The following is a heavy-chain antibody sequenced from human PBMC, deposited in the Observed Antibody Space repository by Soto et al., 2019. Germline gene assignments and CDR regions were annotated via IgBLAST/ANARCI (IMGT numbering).Heavy chain of an antibody. CDR3: VKDFRRYTNGLDV. CDR1: GFTYEDFA. Sequence: EVQLVESGGGLVEPGKSLRLSCVVSGFTYEDFAMHWVRQARGKGLEWVSGISWNSASTGYADSVTGRFTISRDNAKNSLYLQMRNLTGDDTAMYYCVKDFRRYTNGLDVWGPGTSVTVSS. J-gene: IGHJ6*02. V-gene: IGHV3-9*01. D-gene: IGHD5-18*01. CDR2: ISWNSAST.